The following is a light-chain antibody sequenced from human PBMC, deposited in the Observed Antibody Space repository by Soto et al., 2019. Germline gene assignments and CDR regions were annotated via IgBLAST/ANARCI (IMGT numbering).Light chain of an antibody. V-gene: IGKV3-15*01. CDR2: GAS. CDR1: QSVSSN. CDR3: QQYNNWPPWT. J-gene: IGKJ1*01. Sequence: EIVMTPSPATLSVSPGGRATLSCRASQSVSSNLAWYQQTPGQAPRLLIYGASTRATGIPARFSGSGSGTEFTLTISSLQSEDFAVYYCQQYNNWPPWTFGQGTKVDIK.